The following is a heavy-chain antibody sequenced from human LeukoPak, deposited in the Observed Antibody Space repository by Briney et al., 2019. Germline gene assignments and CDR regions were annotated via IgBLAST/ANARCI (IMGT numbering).Heavy chain of an antibody. J-gene: IGHJ5*02. CDR2: INPNSGGT. CDR1: GYTFTGYY. D-gene: IGHD2-15*01. CDR3: AREEVYRGVFVVVVAAYYNWFDP. Sequence: GASVKVSCKASGYTFTGYYMHWVRQAPGQGLEWMGWINPNSGGTNYAQKFQGRVTMTRDTSISTAYMELSRLRSDDTAVYYCAREEVYRGVFVVVVAAYYNWFDPWGQGTLVTVSS. V-gene: IGHV1-2*02.